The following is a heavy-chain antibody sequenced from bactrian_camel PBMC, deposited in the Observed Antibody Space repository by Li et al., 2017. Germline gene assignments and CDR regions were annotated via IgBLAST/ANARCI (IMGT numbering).Heavy chain of an antibody. Sequence: HVQLVESGGGSVQPGGSLRLSCTSSVHISSMACMGWFRQAPGKMREGIAVKYIGGGGSTWYAGSVKDRFTVSQDNANNTVYLQMNSLKPEDTAIYYCAALYTGISGCYSTSLAPASFDYWGQGTQVTVS. V-gene: IGHV3S53*01. CDR3: AALYTGISGCYSTSLAPASFDY. CDR1: VHISSMAC. J-gene: IGHJ4*01. CDR2: IGGGGST. D-gene: IGHD2*01.